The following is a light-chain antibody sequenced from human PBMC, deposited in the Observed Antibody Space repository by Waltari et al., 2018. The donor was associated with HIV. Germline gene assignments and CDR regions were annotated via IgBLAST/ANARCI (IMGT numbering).Light chain of an antibody. Sequence: QSALTQPASVSGSPGQSINISCTGTSSSVGGYNYVSWYQQHPGKAPKLMIYEVSNRPSGVSNRFSGSKSGNTASLTISGLQAEDEADYYCSSYTSSSTLVFGGGTKLTVL. CDR3: SSYTSSSTLV. CDR1: SSSVGGYNY. J-gene: IGLJ3*02. V-gene: IGLV2-14*01. CDR2: EVS.